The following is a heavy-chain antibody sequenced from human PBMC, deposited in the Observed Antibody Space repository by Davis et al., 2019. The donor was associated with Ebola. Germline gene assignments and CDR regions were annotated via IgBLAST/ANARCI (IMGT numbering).Heavy chain of an antibody. CDR1: GYRFTSYW. CDR2: IDPDDSYT. V-gene: IGHV5-10-1*01. Sequence: GESLKISCQGSGYRFTSYWITCVRQMTGKGLEWMGRIDPDDSYTNYSPSFQGHVTISADKSISTAYLQFYSLKASETAMYFCASGHLWHDNWGQGTLVTVSS. CDR3: ASGHLWHDN. D-gene: IGHD3-10*01. J-gene: IGHJ4*02.